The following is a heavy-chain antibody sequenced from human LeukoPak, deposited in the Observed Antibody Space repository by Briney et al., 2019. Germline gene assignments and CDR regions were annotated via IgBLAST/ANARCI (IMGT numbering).Heavy chain of an antibody. J-gene: IGHJ6*02. CDR2: ISAYNGNT. V-gene: IGHV1-18*01. CDR1: GYTFTSYG. D-gene: IGHD3-3*01. CDR3: ARGWSGEYYYYYGMDV. Sequence: ASVKVSCKASGYTFTSYGISWVRQAPGQGLGWMGWISAYNGNTNYAQKLQGRVTMTTDTSTSTAYMELRSLRSDDTAVYYCARGWSGEYYYYYGMDVWGQGTTVTVSS.